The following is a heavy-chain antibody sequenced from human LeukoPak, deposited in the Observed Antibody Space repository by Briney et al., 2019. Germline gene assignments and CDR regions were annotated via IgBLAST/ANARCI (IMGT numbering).Heavy chain of an antibody. V-gene: IGHV1-18*04. Sequence: ASVKLSCTASGYTFTSYGISWVRQAPRQGLEWMGWISAYNGNTNYAQKLQGRVTMTTDTSTSTAYMELRSLRSDDTAVYYCARVPLIVVVPAALSGDYWGQGTLVTVSS. CDR2: ISAYNGNT. CDR3: ARVPLIVVVPAALSGDY. D-gene: IGHD2-2*01. CDR1: GYTFTSYG. J-gene: IGHJ4*02.